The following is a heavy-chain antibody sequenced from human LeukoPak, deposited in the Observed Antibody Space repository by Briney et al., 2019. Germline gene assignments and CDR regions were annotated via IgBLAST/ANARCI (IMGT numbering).Heavy chain of an antibody. J-gene: IGHJ4*02. Sequence: GGSLRLSCAASGFTFSSYGIHWVRQAPGKGLEWVAFIRSDGSDKYYADSVKGRLTISRDNSKNTLYLQMNSLRPEDTSVYYCAKVRSYYGSRSPFDYWGQGSLVTVSS. D-gene: IGHD3-10*01. CDR1: GFTFSSYG. CDR2: IRSDGSDK. V-gene: IGHV3-30*02. CDR3: AKVRSYYGSRSPFDY.